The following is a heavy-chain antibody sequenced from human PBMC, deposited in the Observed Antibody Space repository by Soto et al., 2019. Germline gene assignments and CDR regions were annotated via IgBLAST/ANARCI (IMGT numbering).Heavy chain of an antibody. CDR1: GLTLGRDA. J-gene: IGHJ4*02. D-gene: IGHD5-12*01. CDR2: ISGSGGST. Sequence: GGSLGLSCAASGLTLGRDAMSCIRQAPGKGLEWVSAISGSGGSTYYADSVKGRFTISRHNSKNTLYLQMNSLRAEDTAVYYCARASPLEASGYDYWGQGTLVTVSS. CDR3: ARASPLEASGYDY. V-gene: IGHV3-23*01.